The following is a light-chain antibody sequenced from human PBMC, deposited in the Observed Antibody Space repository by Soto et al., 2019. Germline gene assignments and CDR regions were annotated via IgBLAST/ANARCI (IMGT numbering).Light chain of an antibody. CDR2: GAS. CDR1: QSISSS. Sequence: IVMTQSPVTLSMSPGERATLSCRAGQSISSSLAWYQQKPGQPPRLLIYGASTRATGIPARFTGSGSGTEFTLTISSLQFDDSAVYYCQQYNNWWTFGQGTKVDIK. V-gene: IGKV3-15*01. CDR3: QQYNNWWT. J-gene: IGKJ1*01.